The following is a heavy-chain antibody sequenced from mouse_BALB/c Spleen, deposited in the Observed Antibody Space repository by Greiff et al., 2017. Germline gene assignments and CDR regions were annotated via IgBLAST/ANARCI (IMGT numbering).Heavy chain of an antibody. V-gene: IGHV5-6*01. CDR1: GFTFSSYG. CDR3: ARRGGYDGPYWYFDV. D-gene: IGHD2-3*01. CDR2: ISSGGSYT. J-gene: IGHJ1*01. Sequence: EVQRVESGGGLVKPGGSLKLSCAASGFTFSSYGMSWVRQTPDKRLEWVATISSGGSYTYYPDSVKGRFTISRDNAKNTLYLQMSSLKSEDTAMYYCARRGGYDGPYWYFDVWGAGTTVTVSS.